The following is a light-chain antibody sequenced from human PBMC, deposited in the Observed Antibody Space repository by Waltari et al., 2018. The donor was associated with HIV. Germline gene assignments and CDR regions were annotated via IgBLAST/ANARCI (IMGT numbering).Light chain of an antibody. CDR3: GTWDARLSAGVFGSGTKV. Sequence: QSVLTQQPPSVSAAAGQNVTMSFPGGNSNFGNDFVCWFQHRPGMAPRLLIYDINKRPLGIPERFSASKSGTSATLGITGLQTGDEGDYYCGTWDARLSAGVFGSGTKVF. CDR2: DIN. CDR1: NSNFGNDF. V-gene: IGLV1-51*01. J-gene: IGLJ1*01.